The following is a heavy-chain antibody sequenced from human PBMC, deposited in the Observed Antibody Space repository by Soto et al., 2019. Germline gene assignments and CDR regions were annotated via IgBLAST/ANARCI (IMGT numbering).Heavy chain of an antibody. J-gene: IGHJ3*02. CDR3: ARDFSYYGSGSYHAFDI. Sequence: ASVKVSCKAPGYTFTGYYMHWVRQAPGQGLEWMGRIIPILGIANYAQKFQGRVTITADKSTSTAYMELSSLRSEDTAVYYCARDFSYYGSGSYHAFDIWGQGTMVTVSS. CDR2: IIPILGIA. CDR1: GYTFTGYY. V-gene: IGHV1-69*04. D-gene: IGHD3-10*01.